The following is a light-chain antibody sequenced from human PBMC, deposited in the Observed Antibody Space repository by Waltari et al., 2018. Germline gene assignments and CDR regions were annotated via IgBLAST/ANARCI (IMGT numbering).Light chain of an antibody. J-gene: IGKJ1*01. Sequence: DIALTQSPDSLAVSLGERATINCKSSQNVLYRSNNKNYLAWYQQKPGQPPKLLIYWASTRESGVPDRFSGRGSGTDFTLTIGSLQAEDVAVYYCQQYFDTPRTFGQGTKVEI. CDR2: WAS. V-gene: IGKV4-1*01. CDR1: QNVLYRSNNKNY. CDR3: QQYFDTPRT.